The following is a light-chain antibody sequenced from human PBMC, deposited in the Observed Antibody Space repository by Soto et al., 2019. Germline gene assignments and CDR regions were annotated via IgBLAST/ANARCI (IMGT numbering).Light chain of an antibody. CDR1: SGMNVGPYW. J-gene: IGLJ2*01. Sequence: QPVLTQPSSLSASPGASASLTCTLRSGMNVGPYWIYWYQQKPGSPPQFLLRFKSDSDKQLGSGVPSRFSGSKDASANAGILLISGLQSEDEADYYCMTWHRTAVVSGGGTKLTVL. CDR2: FKSDSDK. V-gene: IGLV5-45*02. CDR3: MTWHRTAVV.